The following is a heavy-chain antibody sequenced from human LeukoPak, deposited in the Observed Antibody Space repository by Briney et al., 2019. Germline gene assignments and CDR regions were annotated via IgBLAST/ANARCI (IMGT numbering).Heavy chain of an antibody. CDR2: IIPIFGTA. D-gene: IGHD2-15*01. CDR1: GGTFSSHA. Sequence: SVKVSCKASGGTFSSHAISWVRQAPGQGLEWMGGIIPIFGTANYAQKFQGRVTITADESTSTAYMELSSLRSEDTAVYYCARVYCSGGSCYSGWFDPWGQGTLVTVSS. V-gene: IGHV1-69*01. J-gene: IGHJ5*02. CDR3: ARVYCSGGSCYSGWFDP.